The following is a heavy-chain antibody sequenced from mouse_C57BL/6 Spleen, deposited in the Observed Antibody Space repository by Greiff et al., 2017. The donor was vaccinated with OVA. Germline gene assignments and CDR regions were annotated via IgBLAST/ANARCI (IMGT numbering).Heavy chain of an antibody. CDR2: IDPEDGDT. D-gene: IGHD2-5*01. Sequence: EVQLQQSGAELVRPGASVKLSCTASGFNIKDYYMHWVKQRPEQGLEWIGRIDPEDGDTEYAPKFQGKATMTADTSSNTAYLQLSSLTSEDTAVYYCTTPYYSNSYWYFDVWGTGTTVTVSS. CDR3: TTPYYSNSYWYFDV. CDR1: GFNIKDYY. J-gene: IGHJ1*03. V-gene: IGHV14-1*01.